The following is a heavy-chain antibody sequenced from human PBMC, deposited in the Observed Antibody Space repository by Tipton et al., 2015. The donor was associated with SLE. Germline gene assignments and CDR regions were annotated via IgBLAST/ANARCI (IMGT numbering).Heavy chain of an antibody. Sequence: TLSLTCAVSAYSISSGYYWGYILQPPGTGLEWIGHIYSRGSTNYNPSPKSRVLISADTSKSRFSLKVTSVTAADTAVYYCARAVGYVAAANSPGWFDAWGQGTLVTVSS. J-gene: IGHJ5*02. CDR1: AYSISSGYY. D-gene: IGHD6-13*01. V-gene: IGHV4-38-2*01. CDR3: ARAVGYVAAANSPGWFDA. CDR2: IYSRGST.